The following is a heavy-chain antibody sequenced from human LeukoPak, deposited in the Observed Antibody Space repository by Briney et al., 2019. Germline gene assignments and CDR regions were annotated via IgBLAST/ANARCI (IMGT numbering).Heavy chain of an antibody. CDR1: GYTFTSYG. CDR2: ISPYNGNT. CDR3: ARGSRAVRGYSGYDSDY. D-gene: IGHD5-12*01. V-gene: IGHV1-18*01. Sequence: GASVKVSCKASGYTFTSYGISWVRQAPGQGLEWMGWISPYNGNTNYAPKLQGRLTMTRNTSISTAYMELSSLRSEDTAVYYCARGSRAVRGYSGYDSDYWGQGTLVTVSS. J-gene: IGHJ4*02.